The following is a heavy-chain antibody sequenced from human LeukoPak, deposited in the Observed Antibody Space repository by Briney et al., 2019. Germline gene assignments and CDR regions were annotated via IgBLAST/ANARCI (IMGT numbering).Heavy chain of an antibody. CDR2: ISGSGVTT. D-gene: IGHD1/OR15-1a*01. CDR3: AKVDITGTIPRAFDI. J-gene: IGHJ3*02. Sequence: GGSLRLSCAASGFTFSSYVMTWVRQAPGKGLEWVSAISGSGVTTYYADPVKGRFTISRDNSKNTLDLHLNSLRGEDTAIFYCAKVDITGTIPRAFDIWGQGTMVTVSS. V-gene: IGHV3-23*01. CDR1: GFTFSSYV.